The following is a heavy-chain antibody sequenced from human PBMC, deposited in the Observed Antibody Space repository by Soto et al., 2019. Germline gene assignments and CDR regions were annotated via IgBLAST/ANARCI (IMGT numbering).Heavy chain of an antibody. CDR2: IIPIFGTA. Sequence: ASVKVSCKASGGTFSSYAISWVRQAPGQGLEWMGGIIPIFGTANYAQKFQGRVTITADKSTSTAYMELSSLRSEDTAVYYCARVQQWLAYYYDYGMDVWGQGTTVTVSS. D-gene: IGHD6-19*01. CDR3: ARVQQWLAYYYDYGMDV. J-gene: IGHJ6*02. V-gene: IGHV1-69*06. CDR1: GGTFSSYA.